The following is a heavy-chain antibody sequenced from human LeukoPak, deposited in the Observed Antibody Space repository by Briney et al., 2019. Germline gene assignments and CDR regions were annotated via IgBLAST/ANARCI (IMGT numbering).Heavy chain of an antibody. D-gene: IGHD5-24*01. CDR3: AREGGDGYNSYYFDY. V-gene: IGHV1-69*13. CDR2: IIPIFGTA. J-gene: IGHJ4*02. CDR1: GGTFSSYA. Sequence: ASVRVSCKASGGTFSSYAISWVRQAPGQGLEWMGGIIPIFGTANYAQKFQGRVTITADESTSTAYMELSSLRSEDTAVYYCAREGGDGYNSYYFDYWGQGTLVTVSS.